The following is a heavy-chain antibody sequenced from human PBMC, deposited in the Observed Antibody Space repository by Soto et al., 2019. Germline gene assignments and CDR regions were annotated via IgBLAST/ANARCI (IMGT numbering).Heavy chain of an antibody. Sequence: PVGLLGLASSASGFTFRSYGMHWVRQAPVKGLEWVAVIWYDGSNKYYADSVKGRFTISRDNSKNTLYLQMNSLGAEDTAVYYCARDPLPLHGTYYGMDVWGQGTTVTVSS. CDR1: GFTFRSYG. CDR2: IWYDGSNK. J-gene: IGHJ6*02. CDR3: ARDPLPLHGTYYGMDV. V-gene: IGHV3-33*01.